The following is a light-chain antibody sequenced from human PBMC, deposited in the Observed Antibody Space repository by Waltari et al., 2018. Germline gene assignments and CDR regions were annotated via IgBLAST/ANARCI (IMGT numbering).Light chain of an antibody. V-gene: IGKV3-11*01. J-gene: IGKJ5*01. CDR2: DAS. Sequence: EIVLTQSPATLSLSPGERASLSCRASQSVGSDFVWYQQKPGQAPRLLIYDASNRATGIPARFIGSGSGTDFTLTISSLEPEDVAVYNCQQTSNWPPITFGQGTRLEIK. CDR3: QQTSNWPPIT. CDR1: QSVGSD.